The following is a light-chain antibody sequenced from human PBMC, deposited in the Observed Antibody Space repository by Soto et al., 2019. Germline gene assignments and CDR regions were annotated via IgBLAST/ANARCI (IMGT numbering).Light chain of an antibody. J-gene: IGKJ1*01. CDR2: GTS. CDR1: QSVGSSY. Sequence: PGERATLSCRASQSVGSSYLAWYQQKPGQAPRLLMFGTSNRATGIPDRFSGSGSGTDFTLTINSLEPEDFAVYYCQHYGSSPRTFGQGTKVEV. V-gene: IGKV3-20*01. CDR3: QHYGSSPRT.